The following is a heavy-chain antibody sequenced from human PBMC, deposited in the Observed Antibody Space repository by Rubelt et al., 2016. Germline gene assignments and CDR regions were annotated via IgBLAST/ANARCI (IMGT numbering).Heavy chain of an antibody. V-gene: IGHV4-39*01. J-gene: IGHJ4*02. CDR3: APSIVGATTFVG. CDR2: IYYSGST. Sequence: QLQLQESGPGLVKPSETLSLTCTVSGGSISTTIYYWGWIRQPPGKGLEWIGSIYYSGSTYYNPSLKSRVPISVDTSKNQFSLKLSSVTAADTAVYYCAPSIVGATTFVGWGQGTLVTVSS. CDR1: GGSISTTIYY. D-gene: IGHD1-26*01.